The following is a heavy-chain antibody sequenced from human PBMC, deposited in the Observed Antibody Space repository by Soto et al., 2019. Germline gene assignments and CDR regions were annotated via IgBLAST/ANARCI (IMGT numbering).Heavy chain of an antibody. Sequence: GASVKVSCKASGYTFASYAMHWVRQAPGQRLEWMGWINTGNGNTKYSQKFQGRVTITRDTSASTAYMEPSSLRSEDTAVYYCARAGGPVAGIGDDYWGQGTLVTVSS. CDR3: ARAGGPVAGIGDDY. D-gene: IGHD6-19*01. CDR1: GYTFASYA. CDR2: INTGNGNT. J-gene: IGHJ4*02. V-gene: IGHV1-3*04.